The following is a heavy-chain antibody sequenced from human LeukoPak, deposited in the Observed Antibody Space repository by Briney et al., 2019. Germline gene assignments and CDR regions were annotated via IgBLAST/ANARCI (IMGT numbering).Heavy chain of an antibody. J-gene: IGHJ3*02. V-gene: IGHV1-46*01. CDR1: GYTFTTYY. Sequence: ASVKVSCKASGYTFTTYYMHWVRQAPGQGLEWMGIIDPSGGSTSYAQKFQGRVTMTRDTSTSTVYMELSSLRSDDTAVDYCAILTQPTFYISGQGALCTVSS. D-gene: IGHD2-15*01. CDR2: IDPSGGST. CDR3: AILTQPTFYI.